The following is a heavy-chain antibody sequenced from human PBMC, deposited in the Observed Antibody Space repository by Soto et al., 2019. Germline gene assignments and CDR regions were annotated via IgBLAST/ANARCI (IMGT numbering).Heavy chain of an antibody. CDR3: VRGGGIFDY. D-gene: IGHD3-16*01. CDR1: GLTFSSYS. V-gene: IGHV3-48*02. CDR2: ISSSSSTI. J-gene: IGHJ4*02. Sequence: EVQLVESGGGLVQPGGSLRLSCAASGLTFSSYSMNWVRQAPGKGLEWVSYISSSSSTINYADSVKGRFIISRDNAKNSLYLQMSSLRDEDTAVYYCVRGGGIFDYWGQGTLVTVSS.